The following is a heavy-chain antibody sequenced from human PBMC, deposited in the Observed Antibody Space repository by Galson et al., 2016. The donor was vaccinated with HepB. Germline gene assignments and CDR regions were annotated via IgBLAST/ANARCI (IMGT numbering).Heavy chain of an antibody. CDR1: GGSISSGGYY. CDR3: AREQGRAAAGSPSRFDP. Sequence: TLSLTCTVSGGSISSGGYYWSWIRQLPGKGLEWIAYIYYSGSTYYNPSLRSRATISVDTSKNQFSLKLSSVTAADAAVYYCAREQGRAAAGSPSRFDPWGQGTLVSVST. J-gene: IGHJ5*02. V-gene: IGHV4-31*03. CDR2: IYYSGST. D-gene: IGHD6-13*01.